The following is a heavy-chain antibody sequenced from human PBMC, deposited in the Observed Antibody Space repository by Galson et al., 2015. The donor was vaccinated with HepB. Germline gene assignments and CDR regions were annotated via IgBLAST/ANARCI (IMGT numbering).Heavy chain of an antibody. J-gene: IGHJ4*02. Sequence: SVKVSCKASGYTFTSYYMHWVRQAPGQGLEWMGIINPSGGSTSYAQKFQGRVTMTRDTSTSTVYMELSSLRSEDTAVYYCVRGPAGGSSSHLGYFDYWGQGTLVTVSS. CDR2: INPSGGST. V-gene: IGHV1-46*01. CDR1: GYTFTSYY. D-gene: IGHD6-13*01. CDR3: VRGPAGGSSSHLGYFDY.